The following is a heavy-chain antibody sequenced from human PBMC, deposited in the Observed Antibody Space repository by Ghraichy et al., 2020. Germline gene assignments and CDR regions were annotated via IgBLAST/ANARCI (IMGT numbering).Heavy chain of an antibody. CDR3: ARGPRGTQLVQYYYYGMDV. J-gene: IGHJ6*02. Sequence: SETLSLTCAVYGGSFSGYYWSWIRQPPGKGLEWIGEINHSGSTNYNPSLKSRVTISVDTSKNQFSLKLSSVTASDTAVYYCARGPRGTQLVQYYYYGMDVWGQGTTVTVSS. V-gene: IGHV4-34*01. D-gene: IGHD6-6*01. CDR1: GGSFSGYY. CDR2: INHSGST.